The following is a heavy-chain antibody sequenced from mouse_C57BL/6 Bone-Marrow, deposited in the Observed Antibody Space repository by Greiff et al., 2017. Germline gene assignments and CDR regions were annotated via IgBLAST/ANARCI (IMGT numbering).Heavy chain of an antibody. CDR1: GYTFTDYE. CDR2: IDPETGGT. J-gene: IGHJ2*01. Sequence: QVQLQQSGAELVRPGASVTLSCKASGYTFTDYEMHWVKQTPVHGLEWIGAIDPETGGTAYNQKFKGKAILTADKSSSTAYMELRILTSEDSAVYYCTRLTGYFDYWGQGTTLTVSS. CDR3: TRLTGYFDY. V-gene: IGHV1-15*01. D-gene: IGHD4-1*01.